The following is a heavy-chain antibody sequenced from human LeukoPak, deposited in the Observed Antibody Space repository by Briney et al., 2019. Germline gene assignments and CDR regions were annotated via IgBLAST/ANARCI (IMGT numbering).Heavy chain of an antibody. CDR1: GGSISSSNW. D-gene: IGHD4-17*01. V-gene: IGHV4-4*02. Sequence: SGTLSLTCAVSGGSISSSNWWSWVRQPPGKGLEWIGEIYHSGSTNYNPSLKSRVTISVDKSKNQFSLKLSSVTAADTAVYYCARLRKDGPSPYYYYGMDVWGKGATVTVSS. CDR2: IYHSGST. CDR3: ARLRKDGPSPYYYYGMDV. J-gene: IGHJ6*04.